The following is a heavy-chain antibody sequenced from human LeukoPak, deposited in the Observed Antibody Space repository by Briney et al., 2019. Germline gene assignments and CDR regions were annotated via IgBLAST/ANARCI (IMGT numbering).Heavy chain of an antibody. J-gene: IGHJ4*02. V-gene: IGHV1-18*01. Sequence: MGWISAYNGNTNYAQKLQGRVTMTTDTSTSTAYMELRSLRSDDTAVYYCEREYYGGTFDYWGQGTLVTVSS. CDR3: EREYYGGTFDY. D-gene: IGHD4-23*01. CDR2: ISAYNGNT.